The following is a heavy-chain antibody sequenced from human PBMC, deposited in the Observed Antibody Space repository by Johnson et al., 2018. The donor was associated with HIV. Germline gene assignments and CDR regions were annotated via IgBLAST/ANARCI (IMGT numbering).Heavy chain of an antibody. Sequence: VQLVESGGGLVQPGGSLRLSCETSRFTFDDYAMHWVRQAPGKGLEWVSLINWDGDSTYYADSVKGRFTISSDNSKNTVYLQMNSLRPYDTAVYYCARGGGCGGDCYSGYDAFDIWGQGTMVTVSS. J-gene: IGHJ3*02. V-gene: IGHV3-43D*03. D-gene: IGHD2-21*01. CDR3: ARGGGCGGDCYSGYDAFDI. CDR2: INWDGDST. CDR1: RFTFDDYA.